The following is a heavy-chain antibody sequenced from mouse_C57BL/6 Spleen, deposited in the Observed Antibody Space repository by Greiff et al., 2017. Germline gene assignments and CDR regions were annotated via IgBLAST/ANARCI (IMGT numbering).Heavy chain of an antibody. J-gene: IGHJ4*01. CDR1: GYSFTSYY. V-gene: IGHV1-66*01. Sequence: QVQLQQSGPELVKPGASVKISCKASGYSFTSYYIHWVKQRPGQGLEWIGWIYPGSGNTKYNEKFKGNATLTADTSSSTAYMQLSSLTSEDSAVYYCARSYNPLYAMDYWGQGTSVTVSS. CDR3: ARSYNPLYAMDY. CDR2: IYPGSGNT.